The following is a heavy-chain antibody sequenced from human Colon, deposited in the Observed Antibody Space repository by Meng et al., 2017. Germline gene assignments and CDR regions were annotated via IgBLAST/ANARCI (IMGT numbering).Heavy chain of an antibody. Sequence: QVQLQESGPGLVKPSQTLSLTFAVSGVSISSGDYYWSWIRQPPGKGLEWIGYIYSIGSTYYNPSLKSRVSISVDTSKNQFSLKLTSVAATDTAVYYCARLGTSSGYYSGSGYWGQGTLVTVSS. CDR1: GVSISSGDYY. V-gene: IGHV4-30-4*01. CDR2: IYSIGST. D-gene: IGHD3-22*01. J-gene: IGHJ4*02. CDR3: ARLGTSSGYYSGSGY.